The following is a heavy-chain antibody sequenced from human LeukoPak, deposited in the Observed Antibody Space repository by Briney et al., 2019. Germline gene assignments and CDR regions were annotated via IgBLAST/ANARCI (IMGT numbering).Heavy chain of an antibody. CDR1: GFTFSSYS. CDR3: AKDDYGSGYYYYGMDV. J-gene: IGHJ6*02. Sequence: GGSLRLSCAASGFTFSSYSMNWVRQAPGKGLEWVSSISSSSSYIYYADSVKGRFTISRDNAKNSLYLQMNSLRAEDTAVYYCAKDDYGSGYYYYGMDVWGQGTTVTVSS. V-gene: IGHV3-21*01. D-gene: IGHD3-10*01. CDR2: ISSSSSYI.